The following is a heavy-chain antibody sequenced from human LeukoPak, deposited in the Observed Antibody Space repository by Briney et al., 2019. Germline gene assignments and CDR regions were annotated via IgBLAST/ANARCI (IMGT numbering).Heavy chain of an antibody. J-gene: IGHJ4*02. V-gene: IGHV1-18*01. CDR1: GYTFPSFG. Sequence: ASVKVSCKASGYTFPSFGIGWVRQAPGQRLEWMGWISTSTGHTNYTHRLQGRVSMTTDTSTNTVYMEMKSLTSDDSAVYYCARRSGTYSDFDFWGQGTLVTVSS. D-gene: IGHD1-26*01. CDR2: ISTSTGHT. CDR3: ARRSGTYSDFDF.